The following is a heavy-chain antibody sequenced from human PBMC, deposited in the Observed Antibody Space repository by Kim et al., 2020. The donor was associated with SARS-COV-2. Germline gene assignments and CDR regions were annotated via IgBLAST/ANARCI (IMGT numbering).Heavy chain of an antibody. V-gene: IGHV1-2*02. CDR2: INPNSGGT. CDR1: GYTFTGYY. CDR3: ARGGSRVAATYYFDY. Sequence: ASVKVSCKASGYTFTGYYMHWVRQAPGQGLEWMGWINPNSGGTNYAQKFQGRVTMTRDTSISTAYMELSRLRSDDTAVYYCARGGSRVAATYYFDYWGQGTLVTVSS. D-gene: IGHD2-15*01. J-gene: IGHJ4*02.